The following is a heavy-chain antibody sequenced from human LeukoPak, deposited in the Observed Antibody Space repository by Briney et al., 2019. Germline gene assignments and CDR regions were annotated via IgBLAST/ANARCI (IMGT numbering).Heavy chain of an antibody. Sequence: PSETLSLTCAVSGGSISSGGYSWSWIRQPPGKGLEWIGYIYHSGSTYYNPSLKSRVTISVDRSKNQFSLKLGSVTAADTAVYYCARSAYSSSFDYWGQGTLVTVSS. CDR1: GGSISSGGYS. CDR2: IYHSGST. CDR3: ARSAYSSSFDY. V-gene: IGHV4-30-2*01. J-gene: IGHJ4*02. D-gene: IGHD6-13*01.